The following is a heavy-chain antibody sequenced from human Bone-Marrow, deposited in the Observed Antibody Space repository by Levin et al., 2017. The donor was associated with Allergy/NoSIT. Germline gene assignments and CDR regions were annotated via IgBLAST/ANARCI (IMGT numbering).Heavy chain of an antibody. CDR1: GYIFTDYY. V-gene: IGHV1-2*02. D-gene: IGHD6-13*01. CDR2: INPNTGGT. J-gene: IGHJ6*03. CDR3: ARGIASGGKTYYYYYMDV. Sequence: PGESLKISCKASGYIFTDYYMHWVRRAPGQGLEWMGWINPNTGGTSYSQNFQGRVTMTRDTSISTAYMDLSSLRSDDTAVYYCARGIASGGKTYYYYYMDVWGRRTTVAVSS.